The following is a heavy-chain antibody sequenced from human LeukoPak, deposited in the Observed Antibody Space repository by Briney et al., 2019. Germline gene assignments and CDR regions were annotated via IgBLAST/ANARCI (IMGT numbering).Heavy chain of an antibody. CDR1: GGSFSGYY. Sequence: PSETLSLTCAVYGGSFSGYYWSWIRQPPGKGLEWIGEINHSGSTNYNPSLKSRVTISVDTSKNQFSLKLSSVTAADTAVYYCARRQRKIAARYAFDIWGQGTMVTVSS. CDR2: INHSGST. V-gene: IGHV4-34*01. CDR3: ARRQRKIAARYAFDI. J-gene: IGHJ3*02. D-gene: IGHD6-6*01.